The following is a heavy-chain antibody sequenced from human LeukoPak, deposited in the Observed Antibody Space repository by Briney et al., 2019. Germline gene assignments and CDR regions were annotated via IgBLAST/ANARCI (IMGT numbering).Heavy chain of an antibody. CDR2: IYYSGST. J-gene: IGHJ3*01. V-gene: IGHV4-59*01. CDR3: ARGPVGGTTYNDGDAFDV. D-gene: IGHD1-7*01. Sequence: SETLSLTCTVSGGSISRYYWSWIRQPPGKGLEWIGYIYYSGSTNYNPSLKSRVTISVDTSKNQFSLKLSSVTAADTAVYYCARGPVGGTTYNDGDAFDVWGQGTMVTVSS. CDR1: GGSISRYY.